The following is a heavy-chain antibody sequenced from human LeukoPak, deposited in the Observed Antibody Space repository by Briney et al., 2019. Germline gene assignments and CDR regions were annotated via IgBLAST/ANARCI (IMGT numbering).Heavy chain of an antibody. D-gene: IGHD4/OR15-4a*01. Sequence: SETLSLTCTVSGGSISSYYWSWIRQPPGKGLEWIGYIYYSGSTNYSPSLKSRVTISVETSKNQFSLKLSSVTAADTAVYYCARYANSPYYYYAMDVWGQGTTVTVSS. J-gene: IGHJ6*02. CDR3: ARYANSPYYYYAMDV. V-gene: IGHV4-59*12. CDR1: GGSISSYY. CDR2: IYYSGST.